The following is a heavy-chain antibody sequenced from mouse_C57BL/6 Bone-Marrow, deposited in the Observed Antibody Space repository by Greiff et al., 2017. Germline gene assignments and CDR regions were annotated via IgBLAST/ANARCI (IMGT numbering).Heavy chain of an antibody. D-gene: IGHD1-1*01. V-gene: IGHV14-4*01. CDR3: SLITAAGDY. J-gene: IGHJ2*01. Sequence: EVQLQQSGAELVRPGASVKLSCTASGFNIKDDYMHWVKQRPEQGLEWIGWINPENGDTEYASKFQGKATITADTSSNTAYLQLRSLTSEDTAVYYCSLITAAGDYWGRGTTLTVTA. CDR2: INPENGDT. CDR1: GFNIKDDY.